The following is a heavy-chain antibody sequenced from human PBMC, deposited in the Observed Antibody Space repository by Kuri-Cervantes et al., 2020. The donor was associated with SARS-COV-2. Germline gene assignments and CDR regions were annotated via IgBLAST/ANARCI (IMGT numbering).Heavy chain of an antibody. D-gene: IGHD6-19*01. CDR2: IYYSGST. V-gene: IGHV4-39*01. J-gene: IGHJ5*02. CDR1: GGSISSSSYY. CDR3: ARVPGHSSGWDSSWHWFDP. Sequence: SETLSLTCTVSGGSISSSSYYWGWIRQPPGKGLEWIGSIYYSGSTYYNPSLKSRVTISVDTSKNQFSLKLSSVTAADTAVYYCARVPGHSSGWDSSWHWFDPWGQGTLVTV.